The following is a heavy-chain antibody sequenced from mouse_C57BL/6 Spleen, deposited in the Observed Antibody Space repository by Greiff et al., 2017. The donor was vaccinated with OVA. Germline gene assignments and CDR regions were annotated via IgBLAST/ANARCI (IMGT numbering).Heavy chain of an antibody. Sequence: QVQLQQPGAELVRPGSSVKLSCKASGYTFTSYWMHWVKQRPIQGLEWIGNIDPSDSETHYNQKFKDKATLTVDKSSSTAYMQLSSLTSEDSAVYYCARGAYGNYAWFAYWGQGTLVTVSA. CDR1: GYTFTSYW. V-gene: IGHV1-52*01. CDR3: ARGAYGNYAWFAY. J-gene: IGHJ3*01. CDR2: IDPSDSET. D-gene: IGHD2-1*01.